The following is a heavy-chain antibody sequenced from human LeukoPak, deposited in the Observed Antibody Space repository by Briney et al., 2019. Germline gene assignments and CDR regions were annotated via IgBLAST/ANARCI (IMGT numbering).Heavy chain of an antibody. CDR2: ISGSGGST. J-gene: IGHJ4*02. CDR1: GFTFSSYA. CDR3: AKDENSSGWTPSFGY. Sequence: SGGSLRLSCAASGFTFSSYAMSWVRQAPGKGLEWVSAISGSGGSTYYADSVKGRFTISRDNSKNTLYLQMNSLRAEDTAVYYCAKDENSSGWTPSFGYWGQGTLVTVSS. V-gene: IGHV3-23*01. D-gene: IGHD6-19*01.